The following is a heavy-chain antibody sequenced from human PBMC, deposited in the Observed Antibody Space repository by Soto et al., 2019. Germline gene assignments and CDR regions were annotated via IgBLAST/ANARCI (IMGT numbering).Heavy chain of an antibody. J-gene: IGHJ4*02. Sequence: GGSLRLSCAASGFTFSSYSMNWVRQAPGKGLEWVSSISSSSSYIYYADSVKGRFTISRDNAKNSLYLQMNSLRAEDTAVYYCARDALYSSGSSTWDYWGQGTLVTVSS. D-gene: IGHD6-19*01. CDR2: ISSSSSYI. V-gene: IGHV3-21*01. CDR3: ARDALYSSGSSTWDY. CDR1: GFTFSSYS.